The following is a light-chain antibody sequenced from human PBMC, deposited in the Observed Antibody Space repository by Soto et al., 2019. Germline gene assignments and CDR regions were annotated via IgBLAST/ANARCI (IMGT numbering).Light chain of an antibody. CDR3: QHYGASPLP. CDR2: GAS. CDR1: QRVSSSY. V-gene: IGKV3-20*01. Sequence: IVLTQSPGTLSLSPGERATLSCRASQRVSSSYLAWYQQKPGQAPRLLIYGASSRATGIPDRFSGSGSGTDFTLTISRLEPEDFAVFYCQHYGASPLPFGPGTRV. J-gene: IGKJ3*01.